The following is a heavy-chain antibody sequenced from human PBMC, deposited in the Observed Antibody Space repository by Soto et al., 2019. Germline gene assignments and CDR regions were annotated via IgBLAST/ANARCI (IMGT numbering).Heavy chain of an antibody. D-gene: IGHD3-10*01. CDR1: GFTFSSYG. V-gene: IGHV3-33*01. CDR3: ARDGPTMVRGVISPRPLGY. Sequence: ESGGGVVQPGRSLRLSCAASGFTFSSYGMHWVRQAPGKGLEWVAVIWYDGSNKYYADSVKGRFTISRDNSKNTLYLQMNSLRAEDTAVYYCARDGPTMVRGVISPRPLGYWGKGTLVTVSS. CDR2: IWYDGSNK. J-gene: IGHJ4*02.